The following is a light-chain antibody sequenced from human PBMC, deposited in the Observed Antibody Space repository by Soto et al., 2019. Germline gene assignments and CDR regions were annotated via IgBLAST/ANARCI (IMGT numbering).Light chain of an antibody. V-gene: IGLV2-11*01. Sequence: QSVLTQPRSVSGSPGQSVAISCTGTSSDVGGYNYVSWYQQHPGKAPKLMIYDVSKRPSGVPDRFSGSKSGNTASLTISGLQAEYEADYYCCSDEGSSYVFGTGTKVTVL. CDR1: SSDVGGYNY. J-gene: IGLJ1*01. CDR3: CSDEGSSYV. CDR2: DVS.